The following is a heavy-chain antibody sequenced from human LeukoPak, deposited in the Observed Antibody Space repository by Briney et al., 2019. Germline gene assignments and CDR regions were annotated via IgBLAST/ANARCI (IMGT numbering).Heavy chain of an antibody. D-gene: IGHD6-19*01. CDR3: AKEVAVSVAVDAFER. CDR1: GFTFSSYA. J-gene: IGHJ3*02. Sequence: HAGGSLRLSCAASGFTFSSYAMSWVRQAPGKGLEWVSAISGSGGSTYYADSVKGRFTISRDNSKNTLYLQMNSLGAEDTAVYYCAKEVAVSVAVDAFERWGQGTLVTVSS. CDR2: ISGSGGST. V-gene: IGHV3-23*01.